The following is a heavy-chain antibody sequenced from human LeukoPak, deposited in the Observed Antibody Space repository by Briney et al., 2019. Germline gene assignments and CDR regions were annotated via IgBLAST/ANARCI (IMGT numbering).Heavy chain of an antibody. Sequence: GGSPRLSCAASGFTFSDYYMSWVRQAPGKGLEWVSYISSSSSYTNYADSVKGRFTISRDNAKNSLYLQMNSLRAEDTAVYYCARVGRGYSYGYGVDYWGQGTLVTVSS. J-gene: IGHJ4*02. CDR1: GFTFSDYY. CDR3: ARVGRGYSYGYGVDY. V-gene: IGHV3-11*06. D-gene: IGHD5-18*01. CDR2: ISSSSSYT.